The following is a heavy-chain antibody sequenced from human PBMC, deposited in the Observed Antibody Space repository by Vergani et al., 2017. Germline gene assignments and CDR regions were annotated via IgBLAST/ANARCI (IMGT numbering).Heavy chain of an antibody. D-gene: IGHD3-16*01. CDR1: GYTFTSYA. CDR3: ARGRGGQYNWFDP. CDR2: INAGNGNT. J-gene: IGHJ5*02. V-gene: IGHV1-3*01. Sequence: QVQLVQSGAEVKKPGASVKVSCKASGYTFTSYAMHWVRQAPGQRLEWMGWINAGNGNTKYSQKFQGRVTITRDTSASTAYMELSSLRSEDTAVYYCARGRGGQYNWFDPWGQGTLVTVSS.